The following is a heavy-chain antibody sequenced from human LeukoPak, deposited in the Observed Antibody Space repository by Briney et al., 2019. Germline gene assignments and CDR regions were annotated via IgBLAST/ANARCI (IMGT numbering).Heavy chain of an antibody. V-gene: IGHV4-4*07. J-gene: IGHJ4*02. CDR1: GGYISSYY. CDR2: IYTSGST. Sequence: SETLSLTCSVSGGYISSYYWSWIRQPAGKGLEWIGRIYTSGSTNYNPSLKSRVTISVDTSKNQFPLKLSSVTAADTAVYYCARGEWELLTFDYWGQGTQVTVSS. D-gene: IGHD1-26*01. CDR3: ARGEWELLTFDY.